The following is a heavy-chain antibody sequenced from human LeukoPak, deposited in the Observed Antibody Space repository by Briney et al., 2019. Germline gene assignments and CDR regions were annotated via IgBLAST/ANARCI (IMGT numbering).Heavy chain of an antibody. J-gene: IGHJ4*02. D-gene: IGHD2-15*01. V-gene: IGHV3-74*01. CDR2: IKSDESST. CDR3: AGGAAAYCSGGSCYPRY. CDR1: GFTFSSYW. Sequence: PGGSLRLSCAASGFTFSSYWMHWVRQAPGKGLVWVSRIKSDESSTTYADSVKGRFTTSRDNAKNTLYLQMNSLRAEDTAVYYCAGGAAAYCSGGSCYPRYWGQGTLVTVSS.